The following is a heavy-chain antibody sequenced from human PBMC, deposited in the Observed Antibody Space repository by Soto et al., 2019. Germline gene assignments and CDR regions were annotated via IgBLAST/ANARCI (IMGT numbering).Heavy chain of an antibody. V-gene: IGHV4-59*07. CDR1: CGSISSYY. D-gene: IGHD3-3*01. J-gene: IGHJ6*03. Sequence: SDTLSLTCPVACGSISSYYWSWIRQPPRKGLEWIGYIYYSGSTNYNPSLKRRVTMSVDTSKNQLSLNLSSVTAADTAVYYCAILYYDFWSGYYYYYYMDVLGKGTSVT. CDR2: IYYSGST. CDR3: AILYYDFWSGYYYYYYMDV.